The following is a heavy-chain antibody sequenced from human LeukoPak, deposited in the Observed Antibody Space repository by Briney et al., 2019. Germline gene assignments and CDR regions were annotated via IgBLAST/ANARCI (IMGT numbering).Heavy chain of an antibody. CDR1: GFTLSGYS. CDR3: ARDLGGSGSSPDQYFGMDV. V-gene: IGHV3-30*04. CDR2: ISYDESYK. Sequence: GGSLRLSCVASGFTLSGYSMHWVRQAPGKGLEWVAVISYDESYKYYADSVKGRFTISRDKSNNTLYLQMNSLRPEDTAVCSCARDLGGSGSSPDQYFGMDVWGQGTTVTVSS. D-gene: IGHD2-15*01. J-gene: IGHJ6*02.